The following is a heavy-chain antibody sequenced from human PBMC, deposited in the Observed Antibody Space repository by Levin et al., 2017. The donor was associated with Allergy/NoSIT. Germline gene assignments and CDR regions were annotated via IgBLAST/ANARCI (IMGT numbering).Heavy chain of an antibody. CDR2: ISYSGRT. CDR1: GGSITNYY. Sequence: RTSETLSLTCTVSGGSITNYYWSWIRQSPGKGLEWIGYISYSGRTNYNPSLKSRVTISVDTSKNRISLTLASVTAADTAVYYCARAPDAGGWARPNFDYWGQGTLVTVSS. J-gene: IGHJ4*02. D-gene: IGHD2-8*01. V-gene: IGHV4-59*01. CDR3: ARAPDAGGWARPNFDY.